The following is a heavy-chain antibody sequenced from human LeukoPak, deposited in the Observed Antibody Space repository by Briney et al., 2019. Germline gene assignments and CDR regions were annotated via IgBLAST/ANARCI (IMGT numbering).Heavy chain of an antibody. D-gene: IGHD3-9*01. V-gene: IGHV1-2*02. CDR1: GYTFTGYY. J-gene: IGHJ4*02. Sequence: ASVKVSCKASGYTFTGYYMHWVRQAPGQGLEWMGWINPNSGGTNYAQKFEGRVTMTRDTSISTAYMELSRLRSDDTAVYYCARGDILTGYTLFDYWGQGTLVTVSS. CDR3: ARGDILTGYTLFDY. CDR2: INPNSGGT.